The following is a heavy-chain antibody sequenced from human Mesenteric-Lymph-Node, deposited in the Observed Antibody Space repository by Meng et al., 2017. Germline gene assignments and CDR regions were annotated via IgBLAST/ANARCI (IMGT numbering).Heavy chain of an antibody. V-gene: IGHV4-38-2*02. CDR1: GYSISSGYY. CDR3: ARYYDSSGYYISWFDP. Sequence: SETLSLTCTVSGYSISSGYYWGWIRQPPGKGLEWIGSIYHSGSTYYNPSLKSRVTISVDTSKNQFSLKLSSVTAADTAVYYCARYYDSSGYYISWFDPWGHGTRVTVSS. D-gene: IGHD3-22*01. CDR2: IYHSGST. J-gene: IGHJ5*02.